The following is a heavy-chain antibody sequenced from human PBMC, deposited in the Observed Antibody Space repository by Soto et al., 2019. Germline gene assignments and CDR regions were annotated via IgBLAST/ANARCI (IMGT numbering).Heavy chain of an antibody. CDR3: ARAVGECSGGSCYSDAFDI. V-gene: IGHV1-18*01. CDR2: ISAYNGNT. CDR1: GYTFTSYG. D-gene: IGHD2-15*01. J-gene: IGHJ3*02. Sequence: ASVKVSCKASGYTFTSYGISWVRQAPGQGLEWMGWISAYNGNTNYAQKLQGRVTMTTDTSTSTAYMELRSLRSDDTAVYYCARAVGECSGGSCYSDAFDIWGQGTMVTVSS.